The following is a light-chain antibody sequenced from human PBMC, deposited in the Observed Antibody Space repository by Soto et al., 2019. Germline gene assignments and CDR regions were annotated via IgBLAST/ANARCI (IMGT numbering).Light chain of an antibody. CDR2: DAS. J-gene: IGKJ4*01. Sequence: EIVLTQSPATLSLSPGNRATLSCRASESVSRYLAWYQQKPGQAPRLLIYDASNRATGIPARFSGSGSGTDFTLTITSLEPEDFAVYDCQQRSNWPSTFGGETKVEIK. CDR1: ESVSRY. V-gene: IGKV3-11*01. CDR3: QQRSNWPST.